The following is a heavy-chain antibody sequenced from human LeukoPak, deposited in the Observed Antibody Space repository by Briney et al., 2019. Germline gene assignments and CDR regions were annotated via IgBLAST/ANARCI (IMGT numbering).Heavy chain of an antibody. CDR3: ARATNWNYAFDI. CDR2: ISAFNGNT. CDR1: GYTFTSSG. D-gene: IGHD1-7*01. J-gene: IGHJ3*02. Sequence: ASVKVSCKAFGYTFTSSGISWVRQAPGQGLEWMGWISAFNGNTNYAQKLQGRVTMTTDTSTTTAYMELRSLRSDDTAVYYCARATNWNYAFDIWGQGTMVTVSS. V-gene: IGHV1-18*01.